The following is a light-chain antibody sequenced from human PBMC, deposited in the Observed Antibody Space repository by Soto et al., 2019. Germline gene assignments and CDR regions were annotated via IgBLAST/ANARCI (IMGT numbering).Light chain of an antibody. CDR3: SSYAGSNVYV. J-gene: IGLJ1*01. CDR2: EVS. Sequence: QSVLTQPPSASGSPGQSVTISCTGTSSDVGGYNYVSWYQQHPGKAPKLMLYEVSKRPSGVPDRFSGSKSGNTASLTVSGLRAETEPDYYQSSYAGSNVYVLG. CDR1: SSDVGGYNY. V-gene: IGLV2-8*01.